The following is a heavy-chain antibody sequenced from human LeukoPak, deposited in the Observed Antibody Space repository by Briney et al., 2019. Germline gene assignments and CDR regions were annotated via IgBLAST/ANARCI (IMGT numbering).Heavy chain of an antibody. V-gene: IGHV4-59*11. D-gene: IGHD1-26*01. CDR3: AREGSDYDAFDI. CDR1: GGSISSHY. Sequence: SEILSLTCTVSGGSISSHYWTWIRQPPGKGLEWIGYIYYSGSTKYNPSLKSRVTISVDTSKNQFSLKLSSVTAADTAVYYCAREGSDYDAFDIWGQGTMVTVSS. CDR2: IYYSGST. J-gene: IGHJ3*02.